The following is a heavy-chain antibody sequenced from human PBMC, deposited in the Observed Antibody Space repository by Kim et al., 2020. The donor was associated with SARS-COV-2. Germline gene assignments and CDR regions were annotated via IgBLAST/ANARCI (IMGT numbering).Heavy chain of an antibody. J-gene: IGHJ5*02. CDR1: GFTFSSYS. D-gene: IGHD6-19*01. CDR2: ISSSSSYI. V-gene: IGHV3-21*01. Sequence: GGSLRLSCAASGFTFSSYSMNWVRQAPGKGLEWVSSISSSSSYIYYADSVKGRFTISRDNAKNSLYLQMNSPRAEDTAVYYCAREGGGSSGWSWFDPWGQGTLVTVSS. CDR3: AREGGGSSGWSWFDP.